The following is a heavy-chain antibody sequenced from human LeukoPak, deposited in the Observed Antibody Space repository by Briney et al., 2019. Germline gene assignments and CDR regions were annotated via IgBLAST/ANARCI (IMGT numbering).Heavy chain of an antibody. Sequence: SETLSLTCTVSSGSISSYYWSWIRQPPGKGLEWIGYILYSGSTNYNPSLKSRVTISVDTSKNQFSLGLSSVTAADTAVYYCARGPTRYYFDCWGQGTLATVSS. CDR2: ILYSGST. CDR1: SGSISSYY. V-gene: IGHV4-59*01. J-gene: IGHJ4*02. CDR3: ARGPTRYYFDC. D-gene: IGHD4-17*01.